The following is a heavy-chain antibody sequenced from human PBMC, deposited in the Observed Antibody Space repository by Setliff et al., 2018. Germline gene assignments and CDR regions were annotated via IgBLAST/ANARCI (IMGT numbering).Heavy chain of an antibody. D-gene: IGHD5-18*01. CDR3: ARGGYSYGYDHGFDI. J-gene: IGHJ3*02. CDR2: TSAY. V-gene: IGHV1-18*01. Sequence: ASVKVSCKTSGYTFTNYGINWVRQAPGQGLEWMGWTSAYAQKLQGRVTMATDISTSTAYMELRSLRSDDTAVYYCARGGYSYGYDHGFDIWGQGTMVTVSS. CDR1: GYTFTNYG.